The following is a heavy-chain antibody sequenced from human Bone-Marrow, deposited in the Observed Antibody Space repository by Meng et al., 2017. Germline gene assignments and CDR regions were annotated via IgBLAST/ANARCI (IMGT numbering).Heavy chain of an antibody. Sequence: HVHIQQWGAGLLKPSETLSLTCAVYGGSFSGYYWSWIRQPPGKGLEWIGEINHSGSTNYNPSLKSRVTISVDTSKNQFSLKLSSVTAADTAVYYCARVGVVVITPNWFDPWGQGTLVTVSS. CDR2: INHSGST. CDR3: ARVGVVVITPNWFDP. CDR1: GGSFSGYY. J-gene: IGHJ5*02. D-gene: IGHD3-22*01. V-gene: IGHV4-34*01.